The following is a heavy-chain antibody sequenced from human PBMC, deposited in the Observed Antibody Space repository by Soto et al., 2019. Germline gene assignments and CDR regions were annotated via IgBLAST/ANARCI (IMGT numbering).Heavy chain of an antibody. Sequence: PGGSLRLSCAASGFTFSSYEMDWVRQAPGKGLERVAVISYDGSNKYYADSVKGRFTISRDNSKNTLYLQMNSLRAEGTAVYYCAREGFHGDYGAFDIWGQGTMVTVSS. D-gene: IGHD4-17*01. CDR1: GFTFSSYE. CDR2: ISYDGSNK. J-gene: IGHJ3*02. CDR3: AREGFHGDYGAFDI. V-gene: IGHV3-30-3*01.